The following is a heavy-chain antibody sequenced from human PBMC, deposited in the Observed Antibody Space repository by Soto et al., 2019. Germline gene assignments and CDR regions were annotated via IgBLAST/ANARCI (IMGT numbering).Heavy chain of an antibody. CDR1: GGTFSSYA. CDR2: IIPIFGTA. D-gene: IGHD4-4*01. CDR3: ARGMTIVTTSYYYYYGMDV. V-gene: IGHV1-69*01. J-gene: IGHJ6*02. Sequence: QVQLVQSGAEVKKPGSSVKVSCKASGGTFSSYAISWVRQAPGQGLEWMGGIIPIFGTANYAQKFQGRVTITADESTSTAYMELSSLRSEDTAVYYCARGMTIVTTSYYYYYGMDVWGQGTTVTVSS.